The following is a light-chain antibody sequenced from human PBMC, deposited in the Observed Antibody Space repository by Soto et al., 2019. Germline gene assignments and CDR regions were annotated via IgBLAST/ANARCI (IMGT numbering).Light chain of an antibody. CDR2: DAS. CDR1: QSVNSD. CDR3: QQRSNFVT. V-gene: IGKV3-11*01. Sequence: EIVLTQSPGTLSLSPGERATLSCRASQSVNSDLAWYQQKPGQAPRLLIYDASNRATGIPARFSGSGFGTDFTLTISSLEPEDFAVYYCQQRSNFVTFGGGTKVEIK. J-gene: IGKJ4*01.